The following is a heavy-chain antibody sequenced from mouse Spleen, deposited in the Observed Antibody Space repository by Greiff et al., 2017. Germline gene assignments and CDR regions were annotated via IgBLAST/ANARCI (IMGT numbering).Heavy chain of an antibody. CDR2: ISDGGSYT. J-gene: IGHJ2*01. D-gene: IGHD4-1*01. Sequence: EVKLQESGGGLVKPGGSLKLYCAASGFTFSSYAMSWVRQTPEKRLEWVATISDGGSYTYYPDNVKGRFTISRDNAKNNLYLQMSHLKSEDTAMYYCARDRTGTYFDYWGQGTTLTVSS. CDR1: GFTFSSYA. V-gene: IGHV5-4*01. CDR3: ARDRTGTYFDY.